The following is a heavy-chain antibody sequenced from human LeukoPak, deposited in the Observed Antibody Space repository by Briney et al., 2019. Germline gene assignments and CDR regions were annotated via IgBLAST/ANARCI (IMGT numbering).Heavy chain of an antibody. CDR3: AKDFEMATIEPLDP. CDR2: ISWNSGSI. CDR1: GFTFADYA. V-gene: IGHV3-9*01. D-gene: IGHD5-24*01. Sequence: GRSLRLSCAASGFTFADYAMHWVRHAPGKGLEWVSGISWNSGSIGYADSVEGRFTISRDNAKNSLYLQMNSLRAEDTALYYCAKDFEMATIEPLDPWGQGTLVTVSS. J-gene: IGHJ5*02.